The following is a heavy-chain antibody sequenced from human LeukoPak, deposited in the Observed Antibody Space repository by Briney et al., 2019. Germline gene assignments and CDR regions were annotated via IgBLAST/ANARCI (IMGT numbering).Heavy chain of an antibody. D-gene: IGHD3-9*01. J-gene: IGHJ4*02. V-gene: IGHV3-11*04. CDR1: GFTFHDYY. CDR3: ARDRGTYYDLLTGYSASGDFDY. Sequence: GGALRLSCAASGFTFHDYYMSWIRQAPGEGVGGVLYICSSGSVIYYTDSVKGRFTISRDNVKNSLYLQINSLRAEDTAVYYCARDRGTYYDLLTGYSASGDFDYWGQGTLVTVSS. CDR2: ICSSGSVI.